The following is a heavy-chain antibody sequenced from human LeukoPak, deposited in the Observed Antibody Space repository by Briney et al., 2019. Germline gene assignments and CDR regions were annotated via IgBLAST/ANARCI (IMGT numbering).Heavy chain of an antibody. Sequence: SQTLSLTCAVYGGSFSGYYWSWIRQPPGKGLEWIGEINHSGSTNYNPSLKSRVTILVDTSKNQFSLKLSSVTAADTAVYYCARGHSPVTTKVSYFQHWGQGTLVTVSS. D-gene: IGHD4-17*01. V-gene: IGHV4-34*01. CDR1: GGSFSGYY. J-gene: IGHJ1*01. CDR3: ARGHSPVTTKVSYFQH. CDR2: INHSGST.